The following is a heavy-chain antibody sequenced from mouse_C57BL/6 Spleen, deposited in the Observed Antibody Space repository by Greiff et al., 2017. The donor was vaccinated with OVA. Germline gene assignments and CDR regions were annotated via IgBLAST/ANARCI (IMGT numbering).Heavy chain of an antibody. Sequence: EVKLVESGGGLVKPGGSLKLSCAASGFTFSSYDMSWVRQTPGKRLEWVATISAGGSYTYYQDNVKGRFTISRDNAKNHLYLQMSHLKSEDTAMYYCARESSGDYFDYWGQGTTLTVSS. V-gene: IGHV5-4*01. J-gene: IGHJ2*01. CDR3: ARESSGDYFDY. D-gene: IGHD4-1*01. CDR1: GFTFSSYD. CDR2: ISAGGSYT.